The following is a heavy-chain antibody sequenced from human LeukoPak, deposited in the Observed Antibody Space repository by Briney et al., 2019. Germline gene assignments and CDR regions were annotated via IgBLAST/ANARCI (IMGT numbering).Heavy chain of an antibody. CDR2: INPNSGDT. J-gene: IGHJ5*02. CDR1: GYIFTAYY. Sequence: GASVKVSCEASGYIFTAYYIHWVRQAPGQGLEWMGWINPNSGDTNYAQKFRGRVTMTSDTSITTAYMELTRLTSDDTAVYYCARGTFDPWGQGTLVTVSS. D-gene: IGHD1-14*01. V-gene: IGHV1-2*02. CDR3: ARGTFDP.